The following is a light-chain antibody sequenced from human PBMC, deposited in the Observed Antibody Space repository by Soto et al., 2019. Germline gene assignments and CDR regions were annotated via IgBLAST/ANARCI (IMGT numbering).Light chain of an antibody. CDR1: QGISSS. V-gene: IGKV1-13*02. J-gene: IGKJ4*02. CDR3: QQFSSYSLL. CDR2: DAS. Sequence: AIQLTQSPSSLSASVGDRVTITCRASQGISSSLAWYRQRPGQTPELLIYDASKLVSGVPSRFSGSGSGTDFSLTIGSLQPEDFATYYCQQFSSYSLLFCGGTKVGIK.